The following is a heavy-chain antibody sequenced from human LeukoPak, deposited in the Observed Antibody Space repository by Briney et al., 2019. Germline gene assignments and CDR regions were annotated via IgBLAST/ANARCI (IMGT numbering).Heavy chain of an antibody. CDR1: GFRFSSGA. D-gene: IGHD3/OR15-3a*01. CDR3: ARDWTLNY. V-gene: IGHV3-30-3*01. J-gene: IGHJ4*02. Sequence: RSLRLFWAASGFRFSSGAMHWSRQAPGKGLEWVAVVSFDGDNKYYADSVKDRFTISRDNSQNTLYLQLNSLRAEDTAVYYCARDWTLNYWGQGTLVTVSS. CDR2: VSFDGDNK.